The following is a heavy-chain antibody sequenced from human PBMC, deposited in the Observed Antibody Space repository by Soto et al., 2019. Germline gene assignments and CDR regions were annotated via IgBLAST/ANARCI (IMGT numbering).Heavy chain of an antibody. Sequence: GGSLRLSCAASGFTFSDYYMSWIRQAPGKGLEWVSYISSSSSYTNYADSVKGRFTISRDNAKNSLYLQMNSLRAEDTAVYYCARDNSSSWYRGVGGWFDPWGQGTLVTVSS. CDR3: ARDNSSSWYRGVGGWFDP. CDR2: ISSSSSYT. V-gene: IGHV3-11*06. D-gene: IGHD6-13*01. J-gene: IGHJ5*02. CDR1: GFTFSDYY.